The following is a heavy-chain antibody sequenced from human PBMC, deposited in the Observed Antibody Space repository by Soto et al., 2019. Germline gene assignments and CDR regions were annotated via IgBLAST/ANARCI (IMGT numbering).Heavy chain of an antibody. CDR3: AKDHGFPPPNDYDFWSGYYRGYYYGMDV. D-gene: IGHD3-3*01. CDR2: ISGSGGST. Sequence: GGSLRLSCAASGFTFSSYAMSWVRQAPGKGLEWVSAISGSGGSTYYADSVKGRFTISRDNSKNPPYLQMNSLRAEDTAVYYCAKDHGFPPPNDYDFWSGYYRGYYYGMDVWGQGTTVTVSS. CDR1: GFTFSSYA. V-gene: IGHV3-23*01. J-gene: IGHJ6*02.